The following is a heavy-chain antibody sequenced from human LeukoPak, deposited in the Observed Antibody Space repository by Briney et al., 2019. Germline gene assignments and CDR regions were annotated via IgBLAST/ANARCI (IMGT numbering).Heavy chain of an antibody. CDR2: MYYSGST. CDR3: ARGGQSGYNDDAFDI. D-gene: IGHD3-3*01. V-gene: IGHV4-39*01. CDR1: GGSISSSSYY. J-gene: IGHJ3*02. Sequence: PSETLSLTCTVSGGSISSSSYYWGWIRQPPGKGLEWIGSMYYSGSTYYNPSLKSRVTISVDTSENQFSLKLSSVTAADTAVYYCARGGQSGYNDDAFDIWGQGTMVTVSS.